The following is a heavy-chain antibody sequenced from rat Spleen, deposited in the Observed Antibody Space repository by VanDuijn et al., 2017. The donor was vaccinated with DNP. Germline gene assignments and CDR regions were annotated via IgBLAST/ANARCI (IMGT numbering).Heavy chain of an antibody. CDR3: AKGPNYGGWSDYFDY. CDR1: GFNFNDYW. CDR2: INKDSNTI. Sequence: EVKLVESGGGLVEPGRSLKLSCAASGFNFNDYWMAWVRQAPGKGLEWIGQINKDSNTINYNPSLKDKFTISRDNAQSTLYLQMSKLGSEDTAIYCAKGPNYGGWSDYFDYWGQGVMVTVSS. V-gene: IGHV4-2*01. D-gene: IGHD1-11*01. J-gene: IGHJ2*01.